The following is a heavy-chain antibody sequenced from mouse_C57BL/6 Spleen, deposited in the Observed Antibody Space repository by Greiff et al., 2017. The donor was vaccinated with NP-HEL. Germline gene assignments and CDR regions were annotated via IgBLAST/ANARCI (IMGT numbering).Heavy chain of an antibody. CDR1: GYAFSSSW. D-gene: IGHD1-1*01. CDR3: ALITTVVAPLDFDV. Sequence: VQLVESGPELVKPGASVKISCKASGYAFSSSWMNWVKQRPGKGLEWIGRIYPGDGDTNYNGKFKGKATLTADISSSTAYMQLSSLTSEDSAVYFCALITTVVAPLDFDVWGTGTTVTVSS. J-gene: IGHJ1*03. CDR2: IYPGDGDT. V-gene: IGHV1-82*01.